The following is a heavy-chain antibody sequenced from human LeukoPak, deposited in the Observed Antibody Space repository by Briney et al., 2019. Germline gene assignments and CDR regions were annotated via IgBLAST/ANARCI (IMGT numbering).Heavy chain of an antibody. CDR1: GASVSNYD. CDR2: IYYSGST. V-gene: IGHV4-59*02. CDR3: ARRGGSPLGSFDI. J-gene: IGHJ3*02. D-gene: IGHD1-26*01. Sequence: SETLSLTCTVSGASVSNYDWSWIRQPQGKGLEWIGYIYYSGSTNYNPSLKSRVTISVDTSKNQFSLKLTSVTAADTAMYYCARRGGSPLGSFDIWGQGTMVTVSS.